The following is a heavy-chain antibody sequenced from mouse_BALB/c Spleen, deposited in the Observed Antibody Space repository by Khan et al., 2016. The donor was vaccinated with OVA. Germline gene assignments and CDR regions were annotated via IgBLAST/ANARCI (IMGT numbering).Heavy chain of an antibody. CDR1: GFTFSSYG. CDR3: TSVGIIYYGNYAYCFAY. J-gene: IGHJ2*01. Sequence: EVELVESGGGLVQPGGSLKLSCAASGFTFSSYGMSWVRQTPDKRLELVATINTNVGSTYYPDSVKGRFTISRDNAKNTLYLQMSSLKSEDTAMYYCTSVGIIYYGNYAYCFAYWGQGTTLTVSS. D-gene: IGHD2-1*01. V-gene: IGHV5-6-3*01. CDR2: INTNVGST.